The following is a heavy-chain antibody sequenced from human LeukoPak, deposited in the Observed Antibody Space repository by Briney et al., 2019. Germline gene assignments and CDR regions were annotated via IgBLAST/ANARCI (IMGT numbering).Heavy chain of an antibody. V-gene: IGHV3-23*01. CDR1: GFTFSSYA. CDR3: ARGIRDCSRTTCYQPFDY. J-gene: IGHJ4*02. Sequence: GGSLRLSCAASGFTFSSYAMSWVRQAPGKGLEWVSGITGSGGSTYYTGSVKGRFTISRDSSKNTLYLQMNSLRAEDTAVYYCARGIRDCSRTTCYQPFDYWGQGALVTVSS. CDR2: ITGSGGST. D-gene: IGHD2-2*01.